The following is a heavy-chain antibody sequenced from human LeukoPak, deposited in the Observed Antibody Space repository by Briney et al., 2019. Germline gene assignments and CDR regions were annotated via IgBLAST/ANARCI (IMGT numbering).Heavy chain of an antibody. CDR2: INAGNGNT. V-gene: IGHV1-3*01. Sequence: GASVKVSCKASGYTFTSYAMHWVRQAPGQRLEWMGWINAGNGNTKYSQEFQGRVTITRDTSASTAYMELSRLRSDDTAVYYCARAVWTAQLWHTYYFDYWGQGTLVTVSS. CDR3: ARAVWTAQLWHTYYFDY. J-gene: IGHJ4*02. CDR1: GYTFTSYA. D-gene: IGHD5-18*01.